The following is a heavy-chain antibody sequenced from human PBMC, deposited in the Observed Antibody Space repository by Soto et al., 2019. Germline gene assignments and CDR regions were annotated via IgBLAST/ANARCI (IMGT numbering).Heavy chain of an antibody. CDR1: GFTFSSYA. V-gene: IGHV3-23*01. CDR3: AKDQPTENYYYYYMDV. CDR2: ISGSGGST. Sequence: GGSLRLSCAASGFTFSSYAMSWVRQAPGKGLEWVSAISGSGGSTYYADSVKGRFTISRDNSKNTLYLQMNSLRAEDTAVYYCAKDQPTENYYYYYMDVWGKGTTVTVSS. J-gene: IGHJ6*03.